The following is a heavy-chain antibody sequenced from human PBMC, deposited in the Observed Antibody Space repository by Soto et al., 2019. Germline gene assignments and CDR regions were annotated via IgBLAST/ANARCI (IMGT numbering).Heavy chain of an antibody. V-gene: IGHV4-31*03. CDR1: GGSISSGGYY. CDR3: ARDGGYGSGSYRFDY. Sequence: QVQLQESGPGLVKPSQTLSLTCTVSGGSISSGGYYWSWIRQHPGKGLEWIGYIYYSGSTSYNPSLTSRVTISIDTSKNQLSLKLSSVSAADTAVYYCARDGGYGSGSYRFDYWGQGTLVTVSS. CDR2: IYYSGST. J-gene: IGHJ4*02. D-gene: IGHD3-10*01.